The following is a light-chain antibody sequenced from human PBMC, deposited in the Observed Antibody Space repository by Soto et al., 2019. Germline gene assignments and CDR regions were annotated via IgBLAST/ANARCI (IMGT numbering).Light chain of an antibody. CDR1: SSDVGGYNY. Sequence: QSVLTQPASVSGSPGQSITISCTGTSSDVGGYNYVSWYQQHPGKAPKLMIYEVSNRPSGVSNRFSGSKSGNTASLTISGLQAEDEADYYCRSYTSSSTLVVFGTGTKLTVL. V-gene: IGLV2-14*01. J-gene: IGLJ1*01. CDR2: EVS. CDR3: RSYTSSSTLVV.